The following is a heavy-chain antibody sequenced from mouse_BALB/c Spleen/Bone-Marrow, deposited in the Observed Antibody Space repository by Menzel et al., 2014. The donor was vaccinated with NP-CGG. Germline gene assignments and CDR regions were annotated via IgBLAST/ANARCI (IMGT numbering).Heavy chain of an antibody. CDR1: GYAFTNYN. CDR3: SRGVLAYFDY. J-gene: IGHJ2*01. D-gene: IGHD2-14*01. V-gene: IGHV1S135*01. CDR2: IDPYSGGT. Sequence: EVQLQQSGPELVKPGASVKVSCKASGYAFTNYNMNWVKQSHGKSLEWIGYIDPYSGGTNYNQKFRGKATLTVDKSSSTAYMHLNSLTSEDSAGYYCSRGVLAYFDYWGQGTTLTVSS.